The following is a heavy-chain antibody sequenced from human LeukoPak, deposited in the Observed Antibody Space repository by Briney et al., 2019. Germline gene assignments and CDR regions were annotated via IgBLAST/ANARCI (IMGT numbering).Heavy chain of an antibody. Sequence: GGSLRLSCAASGFTFSTYRMNWVRQAPGKGLEWVSSISSSSTYIYYADSVKGRFTVSRDNAEDSLSLQMSSLRAEDTAVYYCARLRGSGYNYLDYWGQGTLVTVSS. V-gene: IGHV3-21*01. CDR1: GFTFSTYR. CDR2: ISSSSTYI. D-gene: IGHD5-24*01. J-gene: IGHJ4*02. CDR3: ARLRGSGYNYLDY.